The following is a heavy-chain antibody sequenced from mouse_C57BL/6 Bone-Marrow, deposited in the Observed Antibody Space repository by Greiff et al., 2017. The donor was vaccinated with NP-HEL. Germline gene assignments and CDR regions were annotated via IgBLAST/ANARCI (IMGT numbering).Heavy chain of an antibody. CDR1: GYAFTNYL. CDR2: INPGSGGT. D-gene: IGHD1-1*01. V-gene: IGHV1-54*01. Sequence: VHLVESGAELVRPGTSVKVSCKASGYAFTNYLIEWVKQRPGQGLEWIGVINPGSGGTNYNEKFKGKATLTADKSSSTAYMQLSSLTSEYSAVYFCARSGYYGSSSFYAMDYWGQGTSVTVSS. CDR3: ARSGYYGSSSFYAMDY. J-gene: IGHJ4*01.